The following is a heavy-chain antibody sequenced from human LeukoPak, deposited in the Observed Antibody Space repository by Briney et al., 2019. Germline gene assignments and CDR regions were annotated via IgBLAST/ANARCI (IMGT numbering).Heavy chain of an antibody. Sequence: GGSLRLSCAASGFTFSSYSMNWVRQAPGKGLEWVSSISSSSSYIYYADSVKGRFTISRDNAKNSLYLQMNSLRAEDTAVYYRARTLGQGRAMDYWGQGTLVTVCS. D-gene: IGHD2-15*01. J-gene: IGHJ4*02. CDR2: ISSSSSYI. CDR1: GFTFSSYS. CDR3: ARTLGQGRAMDY. V-gene: IGHV3-21*01.